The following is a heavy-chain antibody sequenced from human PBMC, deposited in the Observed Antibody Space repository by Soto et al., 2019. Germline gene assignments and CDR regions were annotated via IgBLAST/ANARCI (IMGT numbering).Heavy chain of an antibody. Sequence: EVQLLESGGGLVQPGGSLRLSCAASGFTFSTYTMSWVRQPPGKGLEWVSAVLQTGSSTFYADSVKGRFTISRDNSKNTLYLQMNSLRAEDTAVYYCAKDPPLHDHTTNDYWGQGTLVTVSS. CDR1: GFTFSTYT. CDR2: VLQTGSST. CDR3: AKDPPLHDHTTNDY. J-gene: IGHJ4*02. V-gene: IGHV3-23*01.